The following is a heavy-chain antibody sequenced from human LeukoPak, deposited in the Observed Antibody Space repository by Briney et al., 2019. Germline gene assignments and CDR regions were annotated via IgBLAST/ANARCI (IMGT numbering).Heavy chain of an antibody. CDR2: INPSGGST. V-gene: IGHV1-46*01. J-gene: IGHJ4*02. CDR1: GYTFTSYY. CDR3: ARDAWDVVVPAAIPRYYFDY. Sequence: ASVKVSCKASGYTFTSYYMHRVRQAPGQGLEWMGIINPSGGSTSYAQKFQGRVTMTRDTSTSTVYMELSSLRSEDTAVYYCARDAWDVVVPAAIPRYYFDYWGQGTLVTVSS. D-gene: IGHD2-2*01.